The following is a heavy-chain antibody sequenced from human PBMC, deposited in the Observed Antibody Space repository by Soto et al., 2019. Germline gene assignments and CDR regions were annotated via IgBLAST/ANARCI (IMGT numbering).Heavy chain of an antibody. CDR2: IYYSGST. D-gene: IGHD2-2*01. J-gene: IGHJ6*02. V-gene: IGHV4-39*01. CDR3: ARLAGYCSGTSCYGYYGMDV. CDR1: GGSISSSSFH. Sequence: SETLSLTCTVSGGSISSSSFHWGWIRQPPEKGLEWIGSIYYSGSTYYSPSLKSRVTISVDTSKNQFSLKLSSVTAADTAVFYFARLAGYCSGTSCYGYYGMDVWGQGTTVTVSS.